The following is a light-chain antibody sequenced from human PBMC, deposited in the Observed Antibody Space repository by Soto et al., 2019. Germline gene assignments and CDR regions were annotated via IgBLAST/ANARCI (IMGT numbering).Light chain of an antibody. CDR2: GAS. CDR3: QQRSNWPPT. CDR1: QSISNN. J-gene: IGKJ5*01. Sequence: IVMTRSPATLSLSPGEKATLSCRASQSISNNFAWFQQKPGQVPRLLIYGASNRATGIPARFSGSGSGTDFTLTISSLEPEDFAVYYCQQRSNWPPTFGQGTRLEIK. V-gene: IGKV3-11*01.